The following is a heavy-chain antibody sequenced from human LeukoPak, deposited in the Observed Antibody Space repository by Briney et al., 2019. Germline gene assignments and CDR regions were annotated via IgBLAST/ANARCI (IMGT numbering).Heavy chain of an antibody. J-gene: IGHJ4*02. V-gene: IGHV3-30*14. CDR1: GFTFSSYA. CDR2: ISYDGSNK. Sequence: PGGSLRLSCAASGFTFSSYAMHWVRQAPGKGLEWVAVISYDGSNKYYADSVKGRFTISRDNSKNSLYLQMNSLRAEDTAVYYCASDSGWGNLFDYWGQGTLVTVSS. CDR3: ASDSGWGNLFDY. D-gene: IGHD6-19*01.